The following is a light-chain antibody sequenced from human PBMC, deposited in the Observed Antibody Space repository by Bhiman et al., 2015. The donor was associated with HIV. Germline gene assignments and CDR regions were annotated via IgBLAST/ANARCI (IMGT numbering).Light chain of an antibody. V-gene: IGLV2-14*01. Sequence: QSALTQPASVSGSPGQSITISCTGTSSDVGGYNYVSWYQLHPGKAPKLLIYDVTKRPSGVSGRFSGSKSGNTASLTISGLQAEDESDYYCSSYTITRSYVFGAGTKVTVL. CDR1: SSDVGGYNY. CDR3: SSYTITRSYV. CDR2: DVT. J-gene: IGLJ1*01.